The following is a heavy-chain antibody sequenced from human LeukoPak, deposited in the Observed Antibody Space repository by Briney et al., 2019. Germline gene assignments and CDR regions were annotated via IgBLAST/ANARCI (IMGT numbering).Heavy chain of an antibody. Sequence: PGGSLRLSCAASGFTLSSYWMSWVRQAPGKGLEWVANIKQDGSEKYYVDSVKGRFTISRDNAKNSLYLQMNSLRAEDTAVYYCARGFKIYWGQGTLVTVSS. CDR3: ARGFKIY. J-gene: IGHJ4*02. V-gene: IGHV3-7*01. CDR1: GFTLSSYW. CDR2: IKQDGSEK.